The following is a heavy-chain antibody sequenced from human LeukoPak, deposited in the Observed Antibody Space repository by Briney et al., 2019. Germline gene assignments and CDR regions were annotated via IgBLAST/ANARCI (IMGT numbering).Heavy chain of an antibody. D-gene: IGHD3-22*01. CDR1: GSTFSNAW. J-gene: IGHJ3*02. Sequence: GGSLRLSCAASGSTFSNAWMSWVRQAPGKGLEWVGRIKSKTDGGTTDYAAPVKGRFTISRDDSKNTLYLQMNSLKTEDTAVYYCTTGPGYYYDSSGYAFLAFDIWGQGTMVTVSS. V-gene: IGHV3-15*01. CDR2: IKSKTDGGTT. CDR3: TTGPGYYYDSSGYAFLAFDI.